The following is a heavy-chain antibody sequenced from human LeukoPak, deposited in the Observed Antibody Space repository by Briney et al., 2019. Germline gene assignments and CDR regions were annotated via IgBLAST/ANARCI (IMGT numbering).Heavy chain of an antibody. CDR2: IYSGGST. CDR3: ARMTGNRGDIVVVPAAIGWFDP. Sequence: GSLRLSCAASGFTVSSNYMSWVRQAPGKGLEWVSVIYSGGSTYYADSVKGRFTISRHNSKNTLYLQMNSLRAEDTAVYYCARMTGNRGDIVVVPAAIGWFDPWGQGTLVTVSS. V-gene: IGHV3-53*04. D-gene: IGHD2-2*01. CDR1: GFTVSSNY. J-gene: IGHJ5*02.